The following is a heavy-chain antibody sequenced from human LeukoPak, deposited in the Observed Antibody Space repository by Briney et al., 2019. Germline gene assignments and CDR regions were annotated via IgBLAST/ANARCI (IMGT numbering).Heavy chain of an antibody. D-gene: IGHD2-8*01. V-gene: IGHV4-34*01. CDR1: GGSFSGYY. CDR2: INHSGST. J-gene: IGHJ4*02. Sequence: PSETLSLTGAVYGGSFSGYYWSWIRQPPGKGLEWIGEINHSGSTNYNPSLKSRVTISVDTSKNQFSLKLSSVTAADTAVYYCARVYAGQFDYWGQGTLVTVSS. CDR3: ARVYAGQFDY.